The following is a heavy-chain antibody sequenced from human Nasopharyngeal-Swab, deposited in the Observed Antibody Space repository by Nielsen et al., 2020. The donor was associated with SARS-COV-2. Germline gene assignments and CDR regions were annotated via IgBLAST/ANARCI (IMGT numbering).Heavy chain of an antibody. CDR1: GFTFSSYS. J-gene: IGHJ6*03. CDR2: ISSSSSYI. D-gene: IGHD3-3*01. V-gene: IGHV3-21*01. Sequence: GGSRRLSCAASGFTFSSYSMNWVRKAPGKGLEWVSSISSSSSYIYYADSVKGRFTISRDNAKNSLYLQMNSLRAEDTAVYYCARDRWYYEFWGPQGYYYYMDVWGKGTTVTVSS. CDR3: ARDRWYYEFWGPQGYYYYMDV.